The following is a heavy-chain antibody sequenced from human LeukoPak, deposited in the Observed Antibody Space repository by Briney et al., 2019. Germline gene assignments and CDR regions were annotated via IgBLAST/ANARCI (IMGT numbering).Heavy chain of an antibody. CDR3: ARGPLPCNHGICYTRPARAVYGYNWFDP. Sequence: SETLSLTCAVSGGSISSSGYSWNWIRQPPGKGLEWIAYIYYSGSTFYNPSLKSRIIISIDTSKNQFSLNLTSVTAAHTAMYYCARGPLPCNHGICYTRPARAVYGYNWFDPWGQGTLVTVSS. CDR2: IYYSGST. CDR1: GGSISSSGYS. V-gene: IGHV4-30-4*07. J-gene: IGHJ5*02. D-gene: IGHD2-8*01.